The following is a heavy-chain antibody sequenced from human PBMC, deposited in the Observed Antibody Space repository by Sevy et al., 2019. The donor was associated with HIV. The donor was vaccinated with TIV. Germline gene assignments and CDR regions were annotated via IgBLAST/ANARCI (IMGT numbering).Heavy chain of an antibody. V-gene: IGHV3-48*02. CDR1: GLTFSIFD. CDR3: TRNRGYHTFDH. Sequence: GESLKISCAASGLTFSIFDLDWVRQAPGKGLEWVSYIRGSSGSYMPYYADSVKGRFTISRDNAKNSLYLQMNSLRDEDTAVYYCTRNRGYHTFDHWGQGTLVTVSS. D-gene: IGHD5-12*01. CDR2: IRGSSGSY. J-gene: IGHJ4*02.